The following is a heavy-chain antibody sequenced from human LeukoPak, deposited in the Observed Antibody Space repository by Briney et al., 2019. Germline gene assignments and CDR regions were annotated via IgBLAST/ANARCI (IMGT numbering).Heavy chain of an antibody. V-gene: IGHV4-59*12. CDR2: IYYSGST. CDR3: ARLSRGYSSY. Sequence: SETLSLTCTVSGGSISSYYWSWIRQPPGKGLEWFGYIYYSGSTNYYPSLKSRVTITVDTSNNQFSLKLSSMTVADTAVYYCARLSRGYSSYWGQGNLVTVSS. D-gene: IGHD6-19*01. J-gene: IGHJ4*02. CDR1: GGSISSYY.